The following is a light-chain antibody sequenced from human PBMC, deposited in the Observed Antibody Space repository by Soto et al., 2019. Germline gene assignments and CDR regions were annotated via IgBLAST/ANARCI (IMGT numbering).Light chain of an antibody. CDR2: DVS. CDR3: QQRSNWPIT. J-gene: IGKJ5*01. CDR1: QSIRYW. Sequence: DIQMTQSPSTLSASVGDRVTITCRASQSIRYWLAWYQQKPGKAPKLLIYDVSSLGGGVPSRFSGSGSGTEFTLTISSLEPEDFAVYYCQQRSNWPITFGQGTRLEIK. V-gene: IGKV1-5*01.